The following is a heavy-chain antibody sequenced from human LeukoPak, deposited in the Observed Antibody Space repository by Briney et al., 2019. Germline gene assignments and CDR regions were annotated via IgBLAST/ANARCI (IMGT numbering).Heavy chain of an antibody. V-gene: IGHV3-48*03. CDR1: GFTFSSYE. J-gene: IGHJ4*02. Sequence: QPGGSMRLSCAASGFTFSSYEMSWVRQAPGKGLEWVSYISSGSTIYYADSLKGRFTISRDNAKNSLYLQMNSLRAEDTAVYYCARDSIAVAGVPFAYGGQGNLVTVSS. D-gene: IGHD6-19*01. CDR2: ISSGSTI. CDR3: ARDSIAVAGVPFAY.